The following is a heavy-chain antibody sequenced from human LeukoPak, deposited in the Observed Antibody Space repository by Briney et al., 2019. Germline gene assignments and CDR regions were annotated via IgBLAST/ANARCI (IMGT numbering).Heavy chain of an antibody. CDR1: GYTFTGYY. V-gene: IGHV1-2*02. CDR2: INPNSGGT. D-gene: IGHD6-6*01. CDR3: ARDRSIAARRDAFDI. J-gene: IGHJ3*02. Sequence: GASVKVSCKASGYTFTGYYMHWVRQAPGQGLEWMGWINPNSGGTNYAQKFQGRVTMTRDTSISTAYMELSRLRSDDTAVYYCARDRSIAARRDAFDIWGQGTMVTVSS.